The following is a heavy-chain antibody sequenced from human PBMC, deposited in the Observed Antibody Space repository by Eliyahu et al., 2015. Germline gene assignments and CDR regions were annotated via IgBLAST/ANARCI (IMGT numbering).Heavy chain of an antibody. Sequence: QVQLQQWGAGLLKPSETLSLTCAVYGGSFSGYYWRXIRQPPGKGLEWIGEINHSGXXXYNPSLKSRVTISVDTSKNQFSLKLSSVTAADTAVYYCARVAVIRGYSYGRQLWEGALYYFDYWGQGTLVTVSS. V-gene: IGHV4-34*01. J-gene: IGHJ4*02. CDR3: ARVAVIRGYSYGRQLWEGALYYFDY. CDR2: INHSGXX. CDR1: GGSFSGYY. D-gene: IGHD5-18*01.